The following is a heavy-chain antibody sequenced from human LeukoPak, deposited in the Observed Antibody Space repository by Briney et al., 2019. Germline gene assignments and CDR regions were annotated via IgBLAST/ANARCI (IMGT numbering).Heavy chain of an antibody. CDR2: IYYSGST. J-gene: IGHJ6*02. Sequence: SETLSLTCTVSGGSISSSSYYWGWIRQPPGKGLEWIGYIYYSGSTNYNPSLKSRVTISVDTSKNQFSLKLSSVTAADTAVYYCARLVVVTADYYYYGMDVWGQGTTVTVSS. D-gene: IGHD2-21*02. CDR3: ARLVVVTADYYYYGMDV. V-gene: IGHV4-61*05. CDR1: GGSISSSSYY.